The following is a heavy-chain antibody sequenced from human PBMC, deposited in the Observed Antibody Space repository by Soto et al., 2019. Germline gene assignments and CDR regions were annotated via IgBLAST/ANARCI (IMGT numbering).Heavy chain of an antibody. CDR2: INAGNGNA. J-gene: IGHJ4*02. Sequence: ASVKVSCKASGYTFTSYAMHWVRQAPGQRLEWMGWINAGNGNAKYAQKFQGRVTITADKSASTAYMELSSLRSEDTAVYYCARDLGHSSSFYFDYWGQGTLVTVSS. D-gene: IGHD6-6*01. CDR1: GYTFTSYA. CDR3: ARDLGHSSSFYFDY. V-gene: IGHV1-3*01.